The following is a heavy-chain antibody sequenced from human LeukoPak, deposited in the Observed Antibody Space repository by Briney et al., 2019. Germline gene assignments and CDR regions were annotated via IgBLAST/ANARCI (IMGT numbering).Heavy chain of an antibody. V-gene: IGHV4-34*01. CDR2: INHSGST. CDR3: ARGFLSDIVVVVAATSFGP. Sequence: PSETLSLTCAVYGGSFSGYYWSWIRQPPGKGLEWIGEINHSGSTNYNPSLKSRVTISVDTSKNQFSLKLSSVTAADTAVYYCARGFLSDIVVVVAATSFGPWGQGTLVTVSS. D-gene: IGHD2-15*01. J-gene: IGHJ5*02. CDR1: GGSFSGYY.